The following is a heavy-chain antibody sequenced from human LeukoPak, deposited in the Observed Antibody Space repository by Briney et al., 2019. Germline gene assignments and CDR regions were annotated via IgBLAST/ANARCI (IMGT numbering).Heavy chain of an antibody. CDR3: ARDSSGGFWSGYSTIGGMDV. V-gene: IGHV4-30-4*01. D-gene: IGHD3-3*01. J-gene: IGHJ6*02. CDR2: IYYSGST. Sequence: SETLSLTCTVSGGSISSGDYYWSWIRQPPGKGLEWIEYIYYSGSTYYNPSLKSRVTISVDTSKNQFSLKLSSVTAADAAVYYCARDSSGGFWSGYSTIGGMDVWGQGTTVTVSS. CDR1: GGSISSGDYY.